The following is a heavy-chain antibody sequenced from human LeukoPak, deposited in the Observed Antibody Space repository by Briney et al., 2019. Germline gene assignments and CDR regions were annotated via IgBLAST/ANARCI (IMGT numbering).Heavy chain of an antibody. CDR1: WFSLTNYA. V-gene: IGHV3-23*01. Sequence: GGSLRLFRAASWFSLTNYAVSLVPPAPAGGPEGVSSLRGGGETFYADSVKGRFTLSRDDSRNTVYLQLNNLRVEDTAIYYCAKASWVSSADAVWWGQGTQVTVSS. CDR3: AKASWVSSADAVW. J-gene: IGHJ4*02. CDR2: LRGGGET. D-gene: IGHD6-13*01.